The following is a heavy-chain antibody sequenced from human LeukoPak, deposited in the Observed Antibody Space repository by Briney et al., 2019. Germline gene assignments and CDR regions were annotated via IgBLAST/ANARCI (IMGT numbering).Heavy chain of an antibody. D-gene: IGHD6-13*01. CDR2: ISGSGGST. J-gene: IGHJ6*03. CDR3: AKDKQAAGYYYYYMDV. Sequence: GGSLRLSCAASGFTFSNAWMSWVRQAPGKGLEWVSAISGSGGSTYYADSVKGRFTISRDNSKNTLYLQMNSLRAEDTAVYYCAKDKQAAGYYYYYMDVWGKGTTVTISS. V-gene: IGHV3-23*01. CDR1: GFTFSNAW.